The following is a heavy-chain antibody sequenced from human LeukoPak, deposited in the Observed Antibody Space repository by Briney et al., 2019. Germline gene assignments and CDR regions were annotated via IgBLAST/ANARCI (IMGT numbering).Heavy chain of an antibody. D-gene: IGHD3-9*01. CDR1: GYTFTSYA. Sequence: SVKVSCKASGYTFTSYAISWVRQAPGQGLEWMGGIIPIFGTANYAQKFQGRVTITTDESTSTAYMELSSLRSEDTAVYYCARERNDILTGYPLYYFDYWGQGTLVTVSS. V-gene: IGHV1-69*05. CDR3: ARERNDILTGYPLYYFDY. CDR2: IIPIFGTA. J-gene: IGHJ4*02.